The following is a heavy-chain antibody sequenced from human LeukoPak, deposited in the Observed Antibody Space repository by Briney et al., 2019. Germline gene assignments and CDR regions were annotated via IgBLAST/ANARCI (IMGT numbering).Heavy chain of an antibody. J-gene: IGHJ6*03. Sequence: ASVKVSCKASGYTFTGYYMHWVRQAPGQGLEWMGRINPNSGGTNYAQKFQGRVTMTRDTSISTACMELSRLRSDDTAVYYCARELSSGWPTRRPPEISMDVWGKGTTVTVSS. D-gene: IGHD6-19*01. CDR1: GYTFTGYY. CDR2: INPNSGGT. CDR3: ARELSSGWPTRRPPEISMDV. V-gene: IGHV1-2*06.